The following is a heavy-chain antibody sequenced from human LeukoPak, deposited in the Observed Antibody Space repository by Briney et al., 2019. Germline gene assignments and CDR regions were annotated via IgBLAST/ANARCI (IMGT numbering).Heavy chain of an antibody. CDR3: ARDTKFRPLDY. Sequence: PSETLSLTCTVSGGSISSSSYYWGWIRQPPGKGLEWIGSIYYSGSTYYNPSLKSRVTISVDTSKNQFSLKLSSVTAADTAVYYCARDTKFRPLDYWGQGTLVTVSS. CDR2: IYYSGST. J-gene: IGHJ4*02. CDR1: GGSISSSSYY. D-gene: IGHD3-3*01. V-gene: IGHV4-39*07.